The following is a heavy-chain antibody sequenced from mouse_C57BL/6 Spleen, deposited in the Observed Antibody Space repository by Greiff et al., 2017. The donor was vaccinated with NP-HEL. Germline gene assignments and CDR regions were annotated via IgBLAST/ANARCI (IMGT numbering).Heavy chain of an antibody. CDR2: IHPSSGST. CDR3: ARSDYGSSYEYYFDY. V-gene: IGHV1-64*01. CDR1: GYTFTSYW. Sequence: QVQLQQPGAELVKPGASVKLSCKASGYTFTSYWMHWVKQRPGQGLEWIGMIHPSSGSTNYNEKFKSKATLTVDKSSSTAYMQLSSLTSDDSAVYYCARSDYGSSYEYYFDYWGQGTTLTVSS. D-gene: IGHD1-1*01. J-gene: IGHJ2*01.